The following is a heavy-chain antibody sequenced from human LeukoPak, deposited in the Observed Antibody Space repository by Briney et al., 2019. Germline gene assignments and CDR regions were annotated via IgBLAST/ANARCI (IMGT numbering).Heavy chain of an antibody. Sequence: ASVKVSCKASGYTFSDNYIHWVRQAPVQGLEWIGWINPHSGGTNYGENFQGRVTLTRDTSISTAYMDLSSLISDDTAVYYCAREFMRVTAFDIWGQGTMVTVSS. CDR1: GYTFSDNY. CDR2: INPHSGGT. CDR3: AREFMRVTAFDI. D-gene: IGHD2-21*02. V-gene: IGHV1-2*02. J-gene: IGHJ3*02.